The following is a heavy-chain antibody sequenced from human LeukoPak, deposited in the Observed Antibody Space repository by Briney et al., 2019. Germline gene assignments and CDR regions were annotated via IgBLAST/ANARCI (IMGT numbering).Heavy chain of an antibody. CDR3: ARDHYYDSSRSHFDY. CDR1: GYTFTSYG. Sequence: SVKVSCKASGYTFTSYGISWVRQAPGQGLEWMGGIIPIFGTANYAQKFQGRVTITADKSTSTAYMELSSLRSEDTAVYYCARDHYYDSSRSHFDYWGQGTLVTVSS. J-gene: IGHJ4*02. V-gene: IGHV1-69*06. D-gene: IGHD3-22*01. CDR2: IIPIFGTA.